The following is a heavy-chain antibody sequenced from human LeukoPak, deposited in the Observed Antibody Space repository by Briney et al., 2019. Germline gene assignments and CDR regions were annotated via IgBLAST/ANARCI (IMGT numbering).Heavy chain of an antibody. CDR1: GGSISNTAYY. Sequence: PSETLSLTCTVSGGSISNTAYYWGWIRQPPGKGLEWIGEISHDGTTNYNASLKSRVAMSLDRANNQFSLSLTSVTAADTAVYYCTRENRPFCPFAHWGQGVLVTVSS. D-gene: IGHD2/OR15-2a*01. V-gene: IGHV4-39*07. CDR3: TRENRPFCPFAH. J-gene: IGHJ4*02. CDR2: ISHDGTT.